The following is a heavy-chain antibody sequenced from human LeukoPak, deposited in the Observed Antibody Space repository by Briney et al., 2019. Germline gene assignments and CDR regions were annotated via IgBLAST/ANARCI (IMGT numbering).Heavy chain of an antibody. Sequence: SETLSLTCTVSSDSFSNGTYYWSWIRQPAGKGLEWIGRIYPSGSANYNPSLKSRVTISVDTSKNQFSLKLSSVTAADTAVYYCARGYYDSSGYSRLDYWGQGTLVTVSS. CDR1: SDSFSNGTYY. V-gene: IGHV4-61*02. CDR2: IYPSGSA. CDR3: ARGYYDSSGYSRLDY. J-gene: IGHJ4*02. D-gene: IGHD3-22*01.